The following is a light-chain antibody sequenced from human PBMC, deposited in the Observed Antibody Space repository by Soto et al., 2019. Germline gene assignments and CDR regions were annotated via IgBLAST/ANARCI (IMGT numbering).Light chain of an antibody. CDR1: SSDVGGYNY. V-gene: IGLV2-11*01. Sequence: QSALTQPRSVSGSPGQSVTISCTGTSSDVGGYNYVSWYQQHPGKAPKLMIYAVNARPSGVPDRFSVSKSGNTASLTISGLQAEDEADYYCCSYAGSYTYVFGTGTKLTVL. J-gene: IGLJ1*01. CDR2: AVN. CDR3: CSYAGSYTYV.